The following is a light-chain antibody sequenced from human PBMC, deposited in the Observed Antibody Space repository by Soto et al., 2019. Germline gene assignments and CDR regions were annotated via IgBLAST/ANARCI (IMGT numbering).Light chain of an antibody. CDR1: QSVSSK. CDR2: GAS. Sequence: EVVMTQSPATLSVSPGESATVSCRASQSVSSKLAWYQQKPGQAPRLLIYGASTRATGVPARFSGSGSGTEFTLTISSLQSEDFAVYYCQQYNNWPPWTFGQATRVEIK. CDR3: QQYNNWPPWT. V-gene: IGKV3-15*01. J-gene: IGKJ1*01.